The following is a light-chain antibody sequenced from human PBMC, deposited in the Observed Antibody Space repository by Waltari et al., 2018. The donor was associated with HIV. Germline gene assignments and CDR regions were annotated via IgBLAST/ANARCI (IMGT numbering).Light chain of an antibody. J-gene: IGLJ1*01. Sequence: QTALPQPRSVSGSPGQSVAFPCSEISSHFCGQYFVSWSQQPPGKAPKLIIYDVIRRPSGVPDRFSASLSGNTATLTISGLRAEDEADYSCCSYAGYTTFVFGSGTKVTVL. CDR1: SSHFCGQYF. CDR3: CSYAGYTTFV. V-gene: IGLV2-11*01. CDR2: DVI.